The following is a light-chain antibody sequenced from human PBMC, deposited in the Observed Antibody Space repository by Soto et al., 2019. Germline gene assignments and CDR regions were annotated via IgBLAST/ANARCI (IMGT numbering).Light chain of an antibody. CDR1: QSIGFY. CDR2: DTS. Sequence: DIQMTHSPSSLSASVGDRVTITCRASQSIGFYLNWYQQKPGKAPKLLIYDTSSLQSGVPSRFRGSASGTAFTLTISSLQPEDFATYYCQQRITFGPGTKVDIK. V-gene: IGKV1-39*01. J-gene: IGKJ3*01. CDR3: QQRIT.